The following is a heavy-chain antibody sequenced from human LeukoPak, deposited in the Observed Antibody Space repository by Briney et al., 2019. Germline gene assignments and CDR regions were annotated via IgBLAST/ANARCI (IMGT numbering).Heavy chain of an antibody. J-gene: IGHJ5*02. CDR1: GYSISSGYY. D-gene: IGHD4-17*01. Sequence: SETLSLTCAVSGYSISSGYYWGWIRQPPGKGLEWIGSIYHSGSTYYNPSLKSRVTTSVDTSKNQFSLKLSSVTAADTAVYYCARGGEVTTVTSWFDPWGQGTLVTVSS. V-gene: IGHV4-38-2*01. CDR3: ARGGEVTTVTSWFDP. CDR2: IYHSGST.